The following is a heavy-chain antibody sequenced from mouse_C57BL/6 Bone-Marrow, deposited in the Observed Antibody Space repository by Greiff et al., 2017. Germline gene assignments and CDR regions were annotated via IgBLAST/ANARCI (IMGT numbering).Heavy chain of an antibody. CDR2: IHPNSGRT. Sequence: VQLQQPGAELVKPGASVKLSCKASGYTFTSYWMHWVTQRPGQGLEWIGMIHPNSGRTNYNEKFKGKTTLTVDKSSSTAYMQLSSLTSEDSAVYYCARGAYWYVDVWGRGTTVTVSS. V-gene: IGHV1-64*01. J-gene: IGHJ1*03. CDR1: GYTFTSYW. CDR3: ARGAYWYVDV.